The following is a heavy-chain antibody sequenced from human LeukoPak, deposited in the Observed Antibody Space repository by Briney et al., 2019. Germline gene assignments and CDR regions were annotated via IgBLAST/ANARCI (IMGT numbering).Heavy chain of an antibody. CDR3: ARDSATVTNWFDP. J-gene: IGHJ5*02. CDR2: IWFDGSKK. V-gene: IGHV3-33*08. Sequence: GGSLRLSCAASGFPFDDFAMHWVRQAPGKGLEWVSVIWFDGSKKYYADSVKGRFTISRDNSKNTVYLQMDSLRAEDTAVYYCARDSATVTNWFDPWGQGTLVTVSS. D-gene: IGHD4-17*01. CDR1: GFPFDDFA.